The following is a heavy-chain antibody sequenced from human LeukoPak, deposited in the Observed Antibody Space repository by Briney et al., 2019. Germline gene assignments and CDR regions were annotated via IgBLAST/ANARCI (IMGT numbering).Heavy chain of an antibody. CDR2: IYYSGST. Sequence: SETLSLTCTVSGGSVSSGDYYWSWIRQPPGKGLEWIGYIYYSGSTYYNPSLKNRVTISVDTSKNQFSLKLSSVTAADTAVYYCAEVLYSYDSSGLGWFDPWGQRTLVTVSS. J-gene: IGHJ5*02. D-gene: IGHD3-22*01. CDR3: AEVLYSYDSSGLGWFDP. CDR1: GGSVSSGDYY. V-gene: IGHV4-30-4*08.